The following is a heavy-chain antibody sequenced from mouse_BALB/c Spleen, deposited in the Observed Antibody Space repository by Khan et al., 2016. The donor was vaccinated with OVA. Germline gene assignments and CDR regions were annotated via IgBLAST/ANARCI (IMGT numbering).Heavy chain of an antibody. D-gene: IGHD2-3*01. CDR2: ISSSGST. CDR1: GYSITSDYA. Sequence: EVQLQESGPGLVKPSQSLSLTCTVTGYSITSDYAWNWIRQFPGNKLEWMGYISSSGSTNYNPALKSRISITRDTSKNQFFLQLNSVTTEDTATYYCARDGYRYNYPVDYWGQGTPVTVS. V-gene: IGHV3-2*02. CDR3: ARDGYRYNYPVDY. J-gene: IGHJ4*01.